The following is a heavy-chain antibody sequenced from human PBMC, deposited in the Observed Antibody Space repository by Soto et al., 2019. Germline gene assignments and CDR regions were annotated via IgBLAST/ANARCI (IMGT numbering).Heavy chain of an antibody. V-gene: IGHV3-30*18. CDR1: GFTFSSYG. Sequence: QVQLVESGGGVVQPGRSLRLSCAASGFTFSSYGMHWVRQAPGKGLEWVAVISYDGSNKYYADSVKGRFTISRDNSKNTLYLQMNSLRAEDTDVYYCAKGGTGYYYYYYGMDVWGQGTTVTVSS. CDR3: AKGGTGYYYYYYGMDV. J-gene: IGHJ6*02. D-gene: IGHD2-2*01. CDR2: ISYDGSNK.